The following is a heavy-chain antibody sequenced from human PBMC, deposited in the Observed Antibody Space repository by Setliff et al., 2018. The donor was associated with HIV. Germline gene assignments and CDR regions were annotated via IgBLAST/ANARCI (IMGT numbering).Heavy chain of an antibody. Sequence: GESLKISCKGSGYVFANYWIGWVRQMPGTGLEWMGWISTYNGQRNYAQKVQGRVTITADESTSTAYMELSSLRSEDTAVYYCASSTPYDYYSYLDVWGKGTTVTVSS. CDR3: ASSTPYDYYSYLDV. J-gene: IGHJ6*03. V-gene: IGHV1-18*04. CDR1: GYVFANYW. CDR2: ISTYNGQR.